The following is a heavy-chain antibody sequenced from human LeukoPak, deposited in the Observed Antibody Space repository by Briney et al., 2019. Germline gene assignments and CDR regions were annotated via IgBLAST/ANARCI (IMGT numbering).Heavy chain of an antibody. V-gene: IGHV3-30*18. CDR2: TSSDGSIT. CDR3: SKKRDGTLSEPGDY. J-gene: IGHJ4*02. CDR1: GFTFSIYG. D-gene: IGHD1-14*01. Sequence: GGSLRLSCAASGFTFSIYGMHWVRQAPGKGLEWVAVTSSDGSITDYADSVKGRFTISRDNSKNTLYLQMNSLRDEDTAVYYCSKKRDGTLSEPGDYWGRGTLVTVSS.